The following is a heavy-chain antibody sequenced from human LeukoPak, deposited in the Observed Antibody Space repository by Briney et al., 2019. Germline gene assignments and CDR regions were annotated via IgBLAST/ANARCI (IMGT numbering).Heavy chain of an antibody. CDR2: VSGSVSGT. CDR3: ARDGED. Sequence: GRSPRLSCAASGFTLSSYAMSWVRQAPGKGLEWVSAVSGSVSGTYYADSVRGRFTISRDNSKNTLYLQMNSLRAEDTAVDYCARDGEDWGQGTLVTVSS. V-gene: IGHV3-23*01. CDR1: GFTLSSYA. J-gene: IGHJ4*02. D-gene: IGHD3-3*01.